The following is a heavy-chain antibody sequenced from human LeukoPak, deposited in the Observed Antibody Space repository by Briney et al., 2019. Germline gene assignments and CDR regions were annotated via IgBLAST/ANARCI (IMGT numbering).Heavy chain of an antibody. CDR1: GFTFSNYW. Sequence: GGSLRVSCAASGFTFSNYWMTWVRQAPGKGLEWVANIKEDGSGKYYVASVRGRFTLSRDNAKKSLYLQMNSLRAEDTAVYYCAREDQPRGTFDCWGQGTLVTVSS. V-gene: IGHV3-7*05. J-gene: IGHJ4*02. D-gene: IGHD2-15*01. CDR2: IKEDGSGK. CDR3: AREDQPRGTFDC.